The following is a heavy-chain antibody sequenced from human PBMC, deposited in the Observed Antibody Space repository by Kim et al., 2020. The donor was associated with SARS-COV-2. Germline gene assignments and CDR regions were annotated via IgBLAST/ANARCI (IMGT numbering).Heavy chain of an antibody. Sequence: GGSLRLSCAASGFTFSSYAMHWVRQAPGKGLEWVAVISYDGSNKYYADSVKGRYTISRDNSKNTLYLQMNSLRAEDTAVYYCAREGGFTYYDILTGYFQSMHFDYWGQGTLVTVSS. CDR1: GFTFSSYA. CDR3: AREGGFTYYDILTGYFQSMHFDY. J-gene: IGHJ4*02. V-gene: IGHV3-30*04. D-gene: IGHD3-9*01. CDR2: ISYDGSNK.